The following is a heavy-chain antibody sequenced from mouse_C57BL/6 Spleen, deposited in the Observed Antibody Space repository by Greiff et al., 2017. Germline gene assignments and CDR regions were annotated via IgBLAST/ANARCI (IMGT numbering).Heavy chain of an antibody. D-gene: IGHD1-1*01. CDR3: AREGIITWDWFAY. CDR2: IYPRSGNT. CDR1: GYTFTSYG. J-gene: IGHJ3*01. Sequence: ESGAELARPGASVKLSCKASGYTFTSYGISWVKQRTGQGLEWIGEIYPRSGNTYYNEKFKGKATLTADKSSSTAYMELRSLTSEDSAVYFCAREGIITWDWFAYWGQGTLVTVSA. V-gene: IGHV1-81*01.